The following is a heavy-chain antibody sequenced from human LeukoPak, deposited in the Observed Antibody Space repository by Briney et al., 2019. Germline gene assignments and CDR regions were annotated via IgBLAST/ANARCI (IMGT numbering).Heavy chain of an antibody. J-gene: IGHJ5*02. V-gene: IGHV4-59*12. CDR1: GGSISSYY. D-gene: IGHD6-19*01. CDR2: IYYSGST. CDR3: ARVVAGHTVGYLWFDP. Sequence: SETLSLTCTVSGGSISSYYWSWIRQPPGKGLEWIGYIYYSGSTYYNPSLKSRVTISVDTSKNQFSLKLSSVTAADTAVYYCARVVAGHTVGYLWFDPWGQGTLVTVSS.